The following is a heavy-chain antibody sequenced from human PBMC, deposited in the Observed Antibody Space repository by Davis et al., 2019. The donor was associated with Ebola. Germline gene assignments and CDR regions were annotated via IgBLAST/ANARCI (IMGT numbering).Heavy chain of an antibody. Sequence: PGGSLRLSCAASGFTFIKYDMSWVRQVPGKGLEWVSTISTNERHTPYSDSVKGRFTISRDNSKNTLYLQMNSLRAEDTATYYCARYCHYTDCSYFDYWGQGTMVAVSS. J-gene: IGHJ4*02. CDR1: GFTFIKYD. D-gene: IGHD2-15*01. CDR2: ISTNERHT. CDR3: ARYCHYTDCSYFDY. V-gene: IGHV3-23*01.